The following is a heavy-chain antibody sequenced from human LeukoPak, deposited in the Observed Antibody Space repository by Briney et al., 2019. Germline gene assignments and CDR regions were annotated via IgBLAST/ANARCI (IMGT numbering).Heavy chain of an antibody. Sequence: GGSLRLSCAASGFTFTNYAMTWVRQAPGKGLEWVSVIGASGADTYYSDSVKGRFTVSRHNSQNTLFLHMSSLRAEDTAVYFCARRPRDTSGYYLGAFHDWGQGTTVTVSS. D-gene: IGHD3-22*01. CDR3: ARRPRDTSGYYLGAFHD. J-gene: IGHJ3*01. V-gene: IGHV3-23*01. CDR1: GFTFTNYA. CDR2: IGASGADT.